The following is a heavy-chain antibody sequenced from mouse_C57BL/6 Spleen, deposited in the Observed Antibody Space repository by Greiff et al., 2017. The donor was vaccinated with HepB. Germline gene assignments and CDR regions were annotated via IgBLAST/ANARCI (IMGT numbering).Heavy chain of an antibody. V-gene: IGHV1-42*01. D-gene: IGHD3-2*02. CDR1: GYSFTGYY. Sequence: VQLQQSGPELVKPGASVKISCKASGYSFTGYYMNWVKQSTEKSLEWIGEINPSTGGTTYNQKFKAKATLTVDKSSSTAYMQLKSLTSEDSAVYYGARVQLRPYFDYWGQVTTLTVSS. CDR3: ARVQLRPYFDY. CDR2: INPSTGGT. J-gene: IGHJ2*01.